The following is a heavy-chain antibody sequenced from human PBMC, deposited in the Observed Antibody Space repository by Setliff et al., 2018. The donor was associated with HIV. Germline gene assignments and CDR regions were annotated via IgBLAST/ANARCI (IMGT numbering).Heavy chain of an antibody. V-gene: IGHV4-30-4*08. D-gene: IGHD2-15*01. J-gene: IGHJ6*02. Sequence: PSETLSLTCTVSGGPISSGDYYWSWIRQPPGKGLEWIGYIYYSGSTYYNPSLKSRVTISVDTSKNQFSLKLSSVAAADTAVYYCARDSVVKPGGMDVWGQGTTVTVSS. CDR1: GGPISSGDYY. CDR3: ARDSVVKPGGMDV. CDR2: IYYSGST.